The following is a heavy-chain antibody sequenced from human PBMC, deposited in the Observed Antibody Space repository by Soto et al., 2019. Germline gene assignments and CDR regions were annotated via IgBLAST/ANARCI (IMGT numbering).Heavy chain of an antibody. CDR3: ASPGRYTYGVFNY. V-gene: IGHV5-51*01. Sequence: PXDSLTISCKGSGYSFTSYWIGLVRQMPGKGLEWMGIIYPGDSDTRYSPSFQGQVTISADKSISAAYLQWTSLRASDTAMYYCASPGRYTYGVFNYWGQGTLVTVSS. CDR1: GYSFTSYW. CDR2: IYPGDSDT. D-gene: IGHD5-18*01. J-gene: IGHJ4*02.